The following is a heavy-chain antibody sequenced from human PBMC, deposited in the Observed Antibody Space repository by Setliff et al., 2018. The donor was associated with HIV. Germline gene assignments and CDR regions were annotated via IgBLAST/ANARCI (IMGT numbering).Heavy chain of an antibody. D-gene: IGHD3-3*01. CDR1: GFTFSNAW. J-gene: IGHJ6*03. CDR2: IKSKTHGGTT. V-gene: IGHV3-15*01. CDR3: TRAYYNFWSGLHKYYYYYMDV. Sequence: GGSLRLSCAASGFTFSNAWMNWVRQAQGKGLEYIGRIKSKTHGGTTDYGAPAQGRFTISRDDSKSIAYLQMNSLKTEDTAVYYCTRAYYNFWSGLHKYYYYYMDVWGKGTRVTVSS.